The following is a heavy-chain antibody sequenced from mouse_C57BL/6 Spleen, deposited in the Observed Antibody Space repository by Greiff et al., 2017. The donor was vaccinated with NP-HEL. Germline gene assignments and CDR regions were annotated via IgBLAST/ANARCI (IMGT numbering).Heavy chain of an antibody. V-gene: IGHV5-16*01. CDR2: INYDGSST. CDR1: GFTFSDYY. CDR3: AREGYYSNYVFDY. J-gene: IGHJ2*01. Sequence: EVQRVESEGGLVQPGSSMKLSCTASGFTFSDYYMAWVRQVPEKGLEWVANINYDGSSTYYMDSLKSRFIISRDNAKNILYLQMSSLKSEDTATYYCAREGYYSNYVFDYWGQGTTLTVSS. D-gene: IGHD2-5*01.